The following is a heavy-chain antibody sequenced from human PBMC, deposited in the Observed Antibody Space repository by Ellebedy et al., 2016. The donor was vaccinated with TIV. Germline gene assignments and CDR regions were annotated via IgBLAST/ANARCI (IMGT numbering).Heavy chain of an antibody. D-gene: IGHD5-24*01. CDR2: INTGGGIR. CDR1: GFSLSVYT. CDR3: VRDHRWVFDY. Sequence: GESLKISCVASGFSLSVYTMNWVRQAPGKGLEWISYINTGGGIRTYADSVKGRFTISTDSAKNSLYLQMDSLGDEDTATYFCVRDHRWVFDYWGQGTLVTVSS. J-gene: IGHJ4*02. V-gene: IGHV3-48*02.